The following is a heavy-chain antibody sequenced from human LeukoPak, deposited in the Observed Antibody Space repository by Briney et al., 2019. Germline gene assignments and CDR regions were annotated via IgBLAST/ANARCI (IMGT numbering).Heavy chain of an antibody. V-gene: IGHV1-2*02. D-gene: IGHD3-3*01. CDR1: GYTFTGYY. CDR3: ATRYDFWSDLTEDAFDI. CDR2: INPNSGGT. J-gene: IGHJ3*02. Sequence: ASVKVSCKXSGYTFTGYYMHWVRQAPGQGLEWMGWINPNSGGTNYAQKFQGRVTMTRDTSISTAYMELSRLRSDDTAVYYCATRYDFWSDLTEDAFDIWGQGTMVTVSS.